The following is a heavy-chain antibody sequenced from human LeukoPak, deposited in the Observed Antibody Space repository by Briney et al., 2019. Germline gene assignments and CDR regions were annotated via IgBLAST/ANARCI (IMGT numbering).Heavy chain of an antibody. CDR2: ISVYNGHT. D-gene: IGHD1-26*01. V-gene: IGHV1-18*01. CDR3: ARGGRWELPRPYAFDI. CDR1: GYTLTSYG. Sequence: ASVKVSCKDSGYTLTSYGISWVRQAPGQGLAWMGWISVYNGHTNYAQNLQGRVTMTTDTSTSTAYMEVRNVRSDDTAVYFCARGGRWELPRPYAFDIWGQGTMVTVSS. J-gene: IGHJ3*02.